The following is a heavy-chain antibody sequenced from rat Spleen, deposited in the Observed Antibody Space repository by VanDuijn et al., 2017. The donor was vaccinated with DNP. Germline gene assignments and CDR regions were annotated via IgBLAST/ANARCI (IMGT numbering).Heavy chain of an antibody. J-gene: IGHJ2*01. D-gene: IGHD1-11*01. Sequence: EVQLVESGGGLVQPGRSLKLSCAASVFTFSNYYMAWVRQAPTKGLEWVAYISYDGGYTYFGDSVKGRFTISRDNAKSTLYLQMDSLRSEETATYYCAKAGGYSPWYFDYWGQGVMVTVSS. CDR1: VFTFSNYY. CDR2: ISYDGGYT. V-gene: IGHV5S11*01. CDR3: AKAGGYSPWYFDY.